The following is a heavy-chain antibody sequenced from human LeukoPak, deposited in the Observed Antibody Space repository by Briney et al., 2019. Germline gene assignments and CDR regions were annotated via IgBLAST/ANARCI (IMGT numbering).Heavy chain of an antibody. CDR3: ARGIMEYYYDSSGILGY. CDR2: ISGSGGST. D-gene: IGHD3-22*01. Sequence: GGSLRLSCAASGFTFSSYAMSWVRQAPGKGLEWVSAISGSGGSTYYADSVKGRFTISRDNSKNTLYLQMNSLRAGDTAVYYCARGIMEYYYDSSGILGYWGQGTLVTVSS. V-gene: IGHV3-23*01. J-gene: IGHJ4*02. CDR1: GFTFSSYA.